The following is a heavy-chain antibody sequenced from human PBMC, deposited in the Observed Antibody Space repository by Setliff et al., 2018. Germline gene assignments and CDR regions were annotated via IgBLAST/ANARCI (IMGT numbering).Heavy chain of an antibody. J-gene: IGHJ3*02. CDR2: THYDGSNN. Sequence: GGSLRLSCAGSGFTSTDYGMHWVRQASGKGLEWVTFTHYDGSNNLYADSVKGRFTISRDKSKNTVYLQMNSLRAEDTAVYYCASIGVRGVRVDIWGQGTMVTVSS. V-gene: IGHV3-30*02. CDR3: ASIGVRGVRVDI. CDR1: GFTSTDYG. D-gene: IGHD3-10*01.